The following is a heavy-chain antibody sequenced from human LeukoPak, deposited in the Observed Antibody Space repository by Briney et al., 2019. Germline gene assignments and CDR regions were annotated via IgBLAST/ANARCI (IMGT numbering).Heavy chain of an antibody. CDR1: GGSISSSSYY. J-gene: IGHJ4*02. Sequence: SKTLSLTCTVSGGSISSSSYYWGWIRQPPGKGLEWIGSIYYSGSTYYNPSLKSRVTISVDTSKNQFSLKLSSVTAADTAVYYCARSNRLRSRGYFDYWGQGTLVTVSS. D-gene: IGHD3-3*01. CDR2: IYYSGST. CDR3: ARSNRLRSRGYFDY. V-gene: IGHV4-39*01.